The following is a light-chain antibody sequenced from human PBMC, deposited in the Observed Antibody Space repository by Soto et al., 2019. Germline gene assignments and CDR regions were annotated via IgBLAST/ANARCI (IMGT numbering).Light chain of an antibody. CDR1: QIIDFY. CDR3: QQSYGTPLT. CDR2: TTS. V-gene: IGKV1-39*01. Sequence: EIQVTQRPSSLSASLGDRVTITCRACQIIDFYLNWYQQKPGKAPKLLIYTTSTLQSGVPSRFSGLGSVTDYTLSISSLQPECFATYYCQQSYGTPLTFGGGTRVDIK. J-gene: IGKJ4*01.